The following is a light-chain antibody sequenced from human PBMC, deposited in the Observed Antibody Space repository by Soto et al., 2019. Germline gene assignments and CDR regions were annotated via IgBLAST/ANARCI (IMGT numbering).Light chain of an antibody. V-gene: IGKV1-33*01. CDR1: QDISNY. CDR2: DAS. CDR3: QQYDNLPVT. Sequence: DLPMTQSPSSLSASVGDRVTITCQASQDISNYLNWYQQKPGKAPKLLIYDASNLETGVPSRFSGSGFGTDFTFTISSLQPEDIATYYCQQYDNLPVTFGQGTKLEIK. J-gene: IGKJ2*01.